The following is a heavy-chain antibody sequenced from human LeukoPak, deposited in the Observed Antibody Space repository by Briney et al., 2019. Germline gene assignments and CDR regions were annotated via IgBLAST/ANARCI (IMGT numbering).Heavy chain of an antibody. CDR3: AIPKRAAVGTFFDY. V-gene: IGHV3-53*04. J-gene: IGHJ4*02. D-gene: IGHD6-13*01. Sequence: PGGSLRLSCAASGFTVSSNYMSWVRQAPGKGLEWVSVIYSGGSTYYADSVKGRFTISRHNSKNTLYLQMNSLRAEDTAVYYCAIPKRAAVGTFFDYWGQGTLVTVSS. CDR1: GFTVSSNY. CDR2: IYSGGST.